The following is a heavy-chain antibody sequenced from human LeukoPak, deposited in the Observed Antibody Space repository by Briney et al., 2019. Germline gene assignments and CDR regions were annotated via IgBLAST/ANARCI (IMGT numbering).Heavy chain of an antibody. J-gene: IGHJ4*02. Sequence: GGSLRLSCVASGFTFSTYGMTWVRQAPGKGLEWVSSITASGGDTYYADSVKGRFTCSRDNSKNTLYLQIHSLRVEDTAIYFCANKHIGSPVNCWGQGTLVTVSS. CDR1: GFTFSTYG. CDR2: ITASGGDT. CDR3: ANKHIGSPVNC. V-gene: IGHV3-23*01. D-gene: IGHD1-26*01.